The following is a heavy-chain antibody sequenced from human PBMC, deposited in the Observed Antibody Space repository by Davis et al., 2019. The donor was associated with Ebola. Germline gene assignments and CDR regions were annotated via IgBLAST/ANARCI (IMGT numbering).Heavy chain of an antibody. D-gene: IGHD5-18*01. CDR3: ATFGPGYSYGYGDY. CDR1: EYTFTGHY. CDR2: INPNSGGT. J-gene: IGHJ4*02. Sequence: ASVKVSCKASEYTFTGHYIHWVRQAPGQGLEWMGRINPNSGGTNYAQKFQGRVTMTRDTSISTAYMELSRLRSDDTAVYYCATFGPGYSYGYGDYWGQGTLVTVSS. V-gene: IGHV1-2*06.